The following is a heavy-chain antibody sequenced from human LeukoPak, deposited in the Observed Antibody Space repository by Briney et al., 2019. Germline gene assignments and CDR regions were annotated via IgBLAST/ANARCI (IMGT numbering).Heavy chain of an antibody. Sequence: SETLSLTCTVSGGSISSYYWSWIRQPAGKGLEWIGRIYISGSTNYNPPLKSRVTMSVDTSKNQFSLKLSSVTAADTAVYYCASSPYDSEGNWFDPWGQGTLVTVSS. CDR2: IYISGST. D-gene: IGHD3-22*01. J-gene: IGHJ5*02. CDR3: ASSPYDSEGNWFDP. CDR1: GGSISSYY. V-gene: IGHV4-4*07.